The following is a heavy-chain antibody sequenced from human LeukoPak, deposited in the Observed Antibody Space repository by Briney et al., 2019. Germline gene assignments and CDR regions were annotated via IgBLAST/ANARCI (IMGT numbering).Heavy chain of an antibody. V-gene: IGHV4-34*01. D-gene: IGHD6-19*01. CDR1: GGSFSGYY. CDR2: INRSGST. Sequence: SETLSLTCAVYGGSFSGYYWNWIRQPPGKGLEWIGEINRSGSTNYNPSLKSRVTISVDTSKNQFSLRLSSVTAADTAVYYCARWEWLEYFQHWGQGTLVTVSS. CDR3: ARWEWLEYFQH. J-gene: IGHJ1*01.